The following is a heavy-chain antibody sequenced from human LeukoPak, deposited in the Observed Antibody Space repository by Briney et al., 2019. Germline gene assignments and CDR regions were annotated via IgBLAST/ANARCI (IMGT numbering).Heavy chain of an antibody. V-gene: IGHV1-8*01. CDR3: ARTPGGFGGANVGGY. CDR2: MNPNSGNT. J-gene: IGHJ4*02. CDR1: GYTFTSYD. D-gene: IGHD3-16*01. Sequence: ASVKVSCKASGYTFTSYDINWVRQATGQGLEWMGWMNPNSGNTGYAQKFQGRVTMTRNTSISTAYMELSSLRSEDTAVYYCARTPGGFGGANVGGYWGQGTLVTVSS.